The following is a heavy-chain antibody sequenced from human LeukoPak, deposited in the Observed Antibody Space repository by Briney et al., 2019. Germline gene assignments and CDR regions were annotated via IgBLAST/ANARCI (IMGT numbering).Heavy chain of an antibody. D-gene: IGHD6-13*01. Sequence: SQTLSLTCTVSGGSISSGGYYWSWIRQPPGKGLEWIGEINHSGSTNYNPSLKSRVTISVDTSKNQFSLKLSSVTAADTAVYYCARGNSYQGSSPPFDYWGQGTLVTVSS. J-gene: IGHJ4*02. CDR2: INHSGST. V-gene: IGHV4-30-2*01. CDR1: GGSISSGGYY. CDR3: ARGNSYQGSSPPFDY.